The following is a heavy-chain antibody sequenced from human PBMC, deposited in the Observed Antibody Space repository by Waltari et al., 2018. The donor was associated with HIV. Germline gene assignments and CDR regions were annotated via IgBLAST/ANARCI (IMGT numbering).Heavy chain of an antibody. CDR3: ARAIDYYFDY. CDR1: GFTFSSYW. CDR2: IKQDGSEK. V-gene: IGHV3-7*01. Sequence: EVQLVESGGGLVQPGGSLRLSCGASGFTFSSYWMSWGRQAPGKGREWVANIKQDGSEKYYVDSVKGRFTISRDNAKNSLYLQMNSLRAEDTAVYYCARAIDYYFDYWGQGTLVTVSS. J-gene: IGHJ4*02.